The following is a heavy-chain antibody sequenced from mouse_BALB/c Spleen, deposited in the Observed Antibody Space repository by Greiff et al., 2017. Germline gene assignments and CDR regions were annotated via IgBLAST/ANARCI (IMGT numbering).Heavy chain of an antibody. V-gene: IGHV1-18*01. D-gene: IGHD2-10*02. CDR2: INPNNGGT. CDR1: GYTFTDYN. J-gene: IGHJ3*01. CDR3: AREEYGNPFAY. Sequence: VQLKESGPELVKPGASVKIPCKASGYTFTDYNMDWVKQSHGKSLEWIGDINPNNGGTIYNQKFKGKATLTVDKSSSTAYMELRSLTSEDTAVYYCAREEYGNPFAYWGQGTLVTVSA.